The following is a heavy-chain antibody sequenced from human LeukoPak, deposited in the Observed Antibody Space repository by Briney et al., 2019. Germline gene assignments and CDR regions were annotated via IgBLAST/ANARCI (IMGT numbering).Heavy chain of an antibody. CDR3: TTNIVLMVYATYGMDV. CDR2: IKSKTDGGTT. V-gene: IGHV3-15*01. Sequence: GGSLRLSCAASGFTFSNAWMSWVRQAPGKGREWVGRIKSKTDGGTTDYAAPVKGRFTISRDDAKNTLYLQMNSLKTEDTAVYYCTTNIVLMVYATYGMDVWGQGTTVTVSS. J-gene: IGHJ6*02. CDR1: GFTFSNAW. D-gene: IGHD2-8*01.